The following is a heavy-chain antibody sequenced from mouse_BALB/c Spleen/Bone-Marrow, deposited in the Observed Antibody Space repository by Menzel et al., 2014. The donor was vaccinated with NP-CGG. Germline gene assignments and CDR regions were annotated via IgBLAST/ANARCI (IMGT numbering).Heavy chain of an antibody. Sequence: EVMLVESGGGLVQPGGSLKLSCATSGFTFSDYYMYWVRQTPERRLEWVAYISNGGGSTYYPDTVKGRFTISRDNAKNTLSLQMSRLKSEDTAMYYCARQNYRGAMDYWGQGTSVTVSS. CDR3: ARQNYRGAMDY. J-gene: IGHJ4*01. V-gene: IGHV5-12*02. CDR1: GFTFSDYY. CDR2: ISNGGGST. D-gene: IGHD2-14*01.